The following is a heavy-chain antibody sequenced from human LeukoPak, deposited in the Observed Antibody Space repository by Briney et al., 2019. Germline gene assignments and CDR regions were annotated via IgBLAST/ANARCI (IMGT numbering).Heavy chain of an antibody. CDR1: GFTFSSYG. V-gene: IGHV3-30*02. Sequence: PGGSLRLSCAASGFTFSSYGMHWVRQAPGKGLEWVAFIRYDGSNKYYADSVKVRFTISRDNSKNTLYLQMNSLRAEDTAVYYCAKVKVGPMVRGVIFDYWGQGTLVTVSS. D-gene: IGHD3-10*01. J-gene: IGHJ4*02. CDR3: AKVKVGPMVRGVIFDY. CDR2: IRYDGSNK.